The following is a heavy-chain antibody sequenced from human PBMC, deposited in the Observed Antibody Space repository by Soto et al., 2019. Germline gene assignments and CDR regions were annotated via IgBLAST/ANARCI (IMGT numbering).Heavy chain of an antibody. CDR3: AGAGYSSGHKSYYYYYGMEV. J-gene: IGHJ6*02. CDR2: IYYSGST. V-gene: IGHV4-39*01. D-gene: IGHD6-19*01. CDR1: GGSISSSSYY. Sequence: PSETLSLTCTVSGGSISSSSYYWGWIRQPPGKGLEWIGSIYYSGSTYYNPSLKSRVTISVDTSKNQFSLKLSSVTAADTAVYYCAGAGYSSGHKSYYYYYGMEVWGQGTTVTLSS.